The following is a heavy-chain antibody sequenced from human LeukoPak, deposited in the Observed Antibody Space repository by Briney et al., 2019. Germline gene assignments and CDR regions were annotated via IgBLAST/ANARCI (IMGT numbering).Heavy chain of an antibody. V-gene: IGHV3-30*18. CDR2: ISYDGRNT. CDR3: AKDRLVVAPAAMTSNFDY. J-gene: IGHJ4*02. D-gene: IGHD2-2*01. Sequence: PGGSLRLSCAASGFTFSSYAMSWVRQAPGKGLEWLAVISYDGRNTYYADSVKGRLTISRDNSKNTLFLQMNSLRGEDTAVYYCAKDRLVVAPAAMTSNFDYWGQGTLVTVSS. CDR1: GFTFSSYA.